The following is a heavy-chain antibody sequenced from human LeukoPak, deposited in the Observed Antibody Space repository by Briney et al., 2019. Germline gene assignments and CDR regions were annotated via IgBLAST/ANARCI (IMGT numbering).Heavy chain of an antibody. J-gene: IGHJ4*02. CDR3: ARDPADDSSGYYYDY. D-gene: IGHD3-22*01. Sequence: GGSLRLPCAASGFTFSSYWMHWVRQAPGKGLVWVSRINSDGSSTSYADSVKGRFTISRNNAKNTLYLQMDSLRAEDTAVYYCARDPADDSSGYYYDYWGQGTLVTVSS. CDR2: INSDGSST. CDR1: GFTFSSYW. V-gene: IGHV3-74*01.